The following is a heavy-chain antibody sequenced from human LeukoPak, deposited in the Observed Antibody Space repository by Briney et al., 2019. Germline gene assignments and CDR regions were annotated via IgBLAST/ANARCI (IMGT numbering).Heavy chain of an antibody. CDR3: ARLLGLRYFDY. CDR1: GGSISSYY. CDR2: IYYSGST. Sequence: SETLSLTCTVSGGSISSYYWSWLRQPPGKGLEWIGYIYYSGSTNYNPSLKSRVTISVDTSKNQFSLKLSSVTAADTAVYYCARLLGLRYFDYWGQGTLVTVSA. D-gene: IGHD7-27*01. V-gene: IGHV4-59*08. J-gene: IGHJ4*02.